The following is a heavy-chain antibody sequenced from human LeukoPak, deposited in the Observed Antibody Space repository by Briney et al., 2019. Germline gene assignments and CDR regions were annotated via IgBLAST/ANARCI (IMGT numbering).Heavy chain of an antibody. J-gene: IGHJ3*02. D-gene: IGHD4-23*01. CDR2: INPNSGGT. Sequence: ASVKVSCKASGYTFTGYYMHWVRQAPGQGLEWMGWINPNSGGTNYAQKFQGRVTMTRDTSISTAYMEPSRLRSDDTAVYYCARPISTVVRRNAFDIWGQGTMVTVSS. CDR1: GYTFTGYY. CDR3: ARPISTVVRRNAFDI. V-gene: IGHV1-2*02.